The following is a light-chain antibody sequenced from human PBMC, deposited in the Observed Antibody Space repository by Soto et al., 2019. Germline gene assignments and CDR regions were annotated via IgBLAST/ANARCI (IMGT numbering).Light chain of an antibody. J-gene: IGKJ2*01. Sequence: EIVMTQSPTTLSVSPGERATLSCRASQSVFSYLAWYQQKPGQAPRLLIYGASTRATGIPARFSGSGSGTEFTLTISSLQSEDFAVYYCQQYNNWPPHTFGQGTKLEIK. V-gene: IGKV3-15*01. CDR3: QQYNNWPPHT. CDR1: QSVFSY. CDR2: GAS.